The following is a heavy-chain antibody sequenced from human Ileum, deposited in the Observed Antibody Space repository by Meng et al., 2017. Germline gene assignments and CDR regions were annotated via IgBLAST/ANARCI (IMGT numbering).Heavy chain of an antibody. V-gene: IGHV4-30-4*01. CDR1: GCSFSSDNYY. CDR2: TYYNGSP. CDR3: ARERRHYYGSGSFDY. J-gene: IGHJ4*02. Sequence: QVQLQESGPGLVKPSQTLSLTCSVSGCSFSSDNYYWTWILQTPGKGLEWIGLTYYNGSPFYNPSLRSRVTISVDTSKDQFSLKLTSVTAADTAVYYCARERRHYYGSGSFDYWGQGSLVTVSS. D-gene: IGHD3-10*01.